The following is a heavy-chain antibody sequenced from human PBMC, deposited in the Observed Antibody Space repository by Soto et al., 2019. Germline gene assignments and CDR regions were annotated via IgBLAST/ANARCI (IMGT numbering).Heavy chain of an antibody. D-gene: IGHD4-17*01. CDR3: ARGNYGDHFDY. Sequence: PGGSLRLSCVASGFTFSSYWMVWVRQTPGRGLEWLTNIKYDGSEKYYVDSVKGRFTISRDNARNSLYLQLNSLRVEDTAVYYCARGNYGDHFDYWGQGTLVTVSS. CDR2: IKYDGSEK. J-gene: IGHJ4*02. V-gene: IGHV3-7*01. CDR1: GFTFSSYW.